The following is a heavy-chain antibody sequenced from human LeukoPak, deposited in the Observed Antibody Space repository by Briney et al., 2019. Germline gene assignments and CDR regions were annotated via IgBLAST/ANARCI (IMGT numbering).Heavy chain of an antibody. D-gene: IGHD1-1*01. Sequence: SGGSLRLSCAASGFNFDDYAMHWVRHTPGKGLEWVSGISWNSDSFGYANSVRGRFTISRDNAKNSLYLQMNSLRNEDTALYYCAKDSRGTPYWYFDLWGRGTLVTVSS. CDR1: GFNFDDYA. CDR2: ISWNSDSF. V-gene: IGHV3-9*01. J-gene: IGHJ2*01. CDR3: AKDSRGTPYWYFDL.